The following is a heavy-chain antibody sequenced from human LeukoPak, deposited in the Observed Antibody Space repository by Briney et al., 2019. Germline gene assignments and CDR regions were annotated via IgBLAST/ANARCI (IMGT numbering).Heavy chain of an antibody. CDR3: SKTIVVITPYYFDY. Sequence: GGSLRLSCAASGFTFSSYAMSWVRQAPGKGLEWVSAISGSGGSTYYANSVKGRFTISRDDSKNTLYLQMNSLRAEDTAVYYCSKTIVVITPYYFDYWGQGILVTVSS. V-gene: IGHV3-23*01. CDR2: ISGSGGST. CDR1: GFTFSSYA. J-gene: IGHJ4*02. D-gene: IGHD3-22*01.